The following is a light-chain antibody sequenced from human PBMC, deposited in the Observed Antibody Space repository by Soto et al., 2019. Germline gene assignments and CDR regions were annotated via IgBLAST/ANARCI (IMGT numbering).Light chain of an antibody. V-gene: IGKV3-15*01. CDR3: QQYNSYST. CDR2: STS. CDR1: QSVSSL. Sequence: VLTQSPATLSVSPGERVTLSCRASQSVSSLLAWYQQKPGQAPRLLIYSTSTRATGIPARFSGSGSGTEFTLTISSLQSEDFAIYYCQQYNSYSTFGPGTKVDIK. J-gene: IGKJ3*01.